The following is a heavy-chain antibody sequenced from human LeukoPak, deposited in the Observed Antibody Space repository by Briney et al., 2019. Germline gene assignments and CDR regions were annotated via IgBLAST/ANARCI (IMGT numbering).Heavy chain of an antibody. CDR3: ARYYSDAFDV. CDR2: ISSTTGRII. V-gene: IGHV3-11*04. J-gene: IGHJ3*01. D-gene: IGHD3-10*01. CDR1: GFTFSDYY. Sequence: GGSVRLSCAASGFTFSDYYMTWIRQAPGKGLEWLSYISSTTGRIIYYPDSVKGRFTISRDNTKNSLFLQMVSLRVEDTAVYYCARYYSDAFDVWGQGTVVTVSS.